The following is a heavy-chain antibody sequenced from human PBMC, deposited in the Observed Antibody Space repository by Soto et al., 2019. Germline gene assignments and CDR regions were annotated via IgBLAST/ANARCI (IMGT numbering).Heavy chain of an antibody. D-gene: IGHD5-18*01. V-gene: IGHV4-59*01. CDR2: IYYSGST. J-gene: IGHJ5*02. CDR1: GGSISSYY. CDR3: ARGRWLPKENMKNWFDP. Sequence: SETLSLTCTVSGGSISSYYWSWIRQPPGKGLEWIGYIYYSGSTNYNPSLKSRVTISVDTSKNQFSLKLSSVTAADTAVYYCARGRWLPKENMKNWFDPWGQGTLVTVSS.